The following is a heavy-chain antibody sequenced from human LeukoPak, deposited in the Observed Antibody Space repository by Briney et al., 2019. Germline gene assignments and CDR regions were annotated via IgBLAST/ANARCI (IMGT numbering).Heavy chain of an antibody. CDR1: GFTFSSYS. CDR3: ARHRDSSGYHFDY. CDR2: ISSSSSTI. Sequence: SGGSLRLSCAASGFTFSSYSMNWVRQAPGKGLEWVSYISSSSSTIYYADSVKGRFTISRDNAKNSLYLQMNSLRAEDTAVYYCARHRDSSGYHFDYWGQGTLVTVSS. J-gene: IGHJ4*02. D-gene: IGHD3-22*01. V-gene: IGHV3-48*01.